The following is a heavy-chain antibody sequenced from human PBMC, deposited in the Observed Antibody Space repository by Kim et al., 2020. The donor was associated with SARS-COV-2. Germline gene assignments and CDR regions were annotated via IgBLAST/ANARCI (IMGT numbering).Heavy chain of an antibody. J-gene: IGHJ6*02. V-gene: IGHV3-30*18. D-gene: IGHD5-12*01. CDR3: AKDDIVATLYVYYGMDV. Sequence: GWSLRLSCAASGFIFSSYGMHWVRQAPGKGLEWVAVISYDGSDSHYVDSVKGRFTVSRDNSKNTLYLQMNSLRAEDTAVYYCAKDDIVATLYVYYGMDVWGQGTTVTVSS. CDR1: GFIFSSYG. CDR2: ISYDGSDS.